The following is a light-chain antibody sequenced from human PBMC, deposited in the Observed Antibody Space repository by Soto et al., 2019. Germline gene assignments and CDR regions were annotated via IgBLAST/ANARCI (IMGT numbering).Light chain of an antibody. V-gene: IGKV1-5*01. CDR1: QSINHR. CDR3: QQYNTVPFP. J-gene: IGKJ3*01. Sequence: EVTQTPSTLSASIGDRVTITCRASQSINHRLAWYQQMPGKAPHLLIYDASSVESGVPSRFRGSGSETEFTLTISSLQPDDFGTFCCQQYNTVPFPFGPGSKVAN. CDR2: DAS.